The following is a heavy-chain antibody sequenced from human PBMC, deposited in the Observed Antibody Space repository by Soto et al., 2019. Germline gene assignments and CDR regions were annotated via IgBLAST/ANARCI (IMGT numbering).Heavy chain of an antibody. D-gene: IGHD2-15*01. CDR2: ISSSSSYI. CDR3: ARDLGYCSGGSCYSVAFDI. CDR1: GFTFSSYS. J-gene: IGHJ3*02. Sequence: EVQLVESGGGLVKPGGSLRLSCAASGFTFSSYSMNWVRQAPGKGLEWVSSISSSSSYIYYADSVKGRFTISRDNAKNSLYLQMNSLRAEDTAVYYCARDLGYCSGGSCYSVAFDIWGQGTMVTVSS. V-gene: IGHV3-21*01.